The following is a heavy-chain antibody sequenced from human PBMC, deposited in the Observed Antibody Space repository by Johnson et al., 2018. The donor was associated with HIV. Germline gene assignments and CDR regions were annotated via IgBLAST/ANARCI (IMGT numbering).Heavy chain of an antibody. V-gene: IGHV3-20*04. Sequence: MLLVESGGGVVRPGGSLRLSCAASGFSLEDYGMNWVRQVPGKGLEWVSGVNWNGGSKGYGDSVKGRFTISRDNAKNSLYMQMNSLRAEDTALYYCARGCSVLQHLEWSFAAFDIWGQGTMVTVSS. CDR1: GFSLEDYG. D-gene: IGHD3-3*01. CDR3: ARGCSVLQHLEWSFAAFDI. CDR2: VNWNGGSK. J-gene: IGHJ3*02.